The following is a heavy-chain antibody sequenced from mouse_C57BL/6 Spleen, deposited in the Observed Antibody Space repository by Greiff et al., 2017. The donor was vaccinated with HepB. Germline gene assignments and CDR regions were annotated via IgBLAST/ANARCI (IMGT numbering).Heavy chain of an antibody. V-gene: IGHV2-2*01. CDR3: ARNSGIYYDYLYAMDY. D-gene: IGHD2-4*01. Sequence: VQVVESGPGLVQPSQSLSITCTVSGFSLTSYGVHWVRQSPGKGLEWLGVIWSGGSTDYNAAFISRLSISKDNSKSQVFFKMNSLQADDTAIYYCARNSGIYYDYLYAMDYWGQGTSVTVSS. J-gene: IGHJ4*01. CDR1: GFSLTSYG. CDR2: IWSGGST.